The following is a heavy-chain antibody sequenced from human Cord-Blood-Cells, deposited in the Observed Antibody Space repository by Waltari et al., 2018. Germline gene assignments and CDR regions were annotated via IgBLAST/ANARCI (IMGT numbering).Heavy chain of an antibody. V-gene: IGHV2-5*02. CDR1: AFSLRTSGVG. J-gene: IGHJ4*02. CDR3: AHRPGGYSRSFDY. CDR2: MYWDDDK. Sequence: QTTFKESGPTLVKPTQTLTLTSTFSAFSLRTSGVGVSWIRQPPGKALEWLALMYWDDDKRSSPSLKSRLTITKDTSKNQVVLKMTNMDPVDTATYYCAHRPGGYSRSFDYWGQGTLVTVSS. D-gene: IGHD6-13*01.